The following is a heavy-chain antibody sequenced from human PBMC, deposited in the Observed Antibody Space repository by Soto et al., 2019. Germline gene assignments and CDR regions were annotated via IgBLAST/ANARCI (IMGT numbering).Heavy chain of an antibody. J-gene: IGHJ5*02. Sequence: SVKVSCKASGGTFSSYAISWVRQAPGQGLEWMGGIIPIFGTANYAQKFQGRVTMTRNTSISTAYMELSSLRSEDTAVYYCARVYCSGGSCYGWFDPWGQGTLVTVSS. D-gene: IGHD2-15*01. CDR2: IIPIFGTA. V-gene: IGHV1-69*05. CDR1: GGTFSSYA. CDR3: ARVYCSGGSCYGWFDP.